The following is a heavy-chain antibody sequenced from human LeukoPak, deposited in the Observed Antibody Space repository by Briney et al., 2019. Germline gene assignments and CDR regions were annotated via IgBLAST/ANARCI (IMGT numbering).Heavy chain of an antibody. Sequence: GASVKVSCKASVGTCSSYAISWVRQAPGQGLEWMGGIIPIFGTANYAQKFQGRVTITADESTSTAYMELSSLRSEDTAVYYCARGPAPGAVAGTGVYYFDYWGQGTLVTVSS. J-gene: IGHJ4*02. CDR2: IIPIFGTA. V-gene: IGHV1-69*13. D-gene: IGHD6-19*01. CDR1: VGTCSSYA. CDR3: ARGPAPGAVAGTGVYYFDY.